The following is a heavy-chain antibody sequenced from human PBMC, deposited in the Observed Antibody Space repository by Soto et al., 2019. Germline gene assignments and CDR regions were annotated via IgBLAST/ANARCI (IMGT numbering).Heavy chain of an antibody. D-gene: IGHD5-12*01. J-gene: IGHJ5*02. CDR1: GGSISSSSYY. V-gene: IGHV4-39*01. CDR2: IYYSGST. Sequence: SETPSLTCTVSGGSISSSSYYWGWIRQPPGKGLEWIGSIYYSGSTYYNPSLKSRVTISVDTSKNQFSLKLSSVTAADTAVYYCARHVKDLDLVAPRGYWFDPWGQGTLVTVSS. CDR3: ARHVKDLDLVAPRGYWFDP.